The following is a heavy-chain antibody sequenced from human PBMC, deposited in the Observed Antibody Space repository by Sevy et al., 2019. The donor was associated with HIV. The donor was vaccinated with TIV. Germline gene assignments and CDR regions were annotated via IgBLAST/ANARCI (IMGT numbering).Heavy chain of an antibody. CDR2: LSYDGNKK. Sequence: GGSLRLSCAASGFSFSSHGMHWVRQAPAKGLEWQSVLSYDGNKKHYADSVKGRFTISRDNSKNTLYLQMNSLRPEDTAVYYCARDGGWYNYAPSDYWGQGTLVTVSS. V-gene: IGHV3-30*03. CDR3: ARDGGWYNYAPSDY. J-gene: IGHJ4*02. CDR1: GFSFSSHG. D-gene: IGHD1-1*01.